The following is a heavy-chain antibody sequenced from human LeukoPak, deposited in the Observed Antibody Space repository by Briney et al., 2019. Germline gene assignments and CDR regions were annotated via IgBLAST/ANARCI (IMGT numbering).Heavy chain of an antibody. CDR3: TSTTLAGSRDV. V-gene: IGHV3-23*01. CDR2: ISGSGGST. CDR1: GFTFSSYA. J-gene: IGHJ6*02. Sequence: PGGSLRLSCAASGFTFSSYAMSWVRQAPGKGLEWVSAISGSGGSTYYADPVKGRFPISRDNAKNSLYLQMNSLRAEDTAVYYCTSTTLAGSRDVWGQGTTVTVSS. D-gene: IGHD3-3*02.